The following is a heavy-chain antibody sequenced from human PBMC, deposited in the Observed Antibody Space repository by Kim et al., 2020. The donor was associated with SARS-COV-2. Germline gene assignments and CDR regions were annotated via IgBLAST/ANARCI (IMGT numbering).Heavy chain of an antibody. CDR1: GYSFTSYW. D-gene: IGHD6-19*01. CDR2: IDPSDSYT. V-gene: IGHV5-10-1*01. CDR3: ATLPYSSGWAPESYYYYYGMDV. Sequence: GESLKISCKGSGYSFTSYWISWVRQMPGKGLEWMGRIDPSDSYTNYSPSFQGHVTISADKSISTAYLQWSSLKASDTAMYYCATLPYSSGWAPESYYYYYGMDVWGQGTTVTVSS. J-gene: IGHJ6*02.